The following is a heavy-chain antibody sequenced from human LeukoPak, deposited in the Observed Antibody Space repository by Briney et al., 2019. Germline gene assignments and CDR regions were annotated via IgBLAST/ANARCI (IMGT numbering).Heavy chain of an antibody. J-gene: IGHJ5*02. CDR3: ARSLRLRYFVGWFDP. Sequence: ASETLSLTCTVSGYSISSGYYWGWIRQPPGKGLEWIGSIYHRGSTYYNPSLRRRVTISVDTSKNQFSLKLSSVTAADTAVYYCARSLRLRYFVGWFDPWGQGTLVTVSS. D-gene: IGHD3-9*01. V-gene: IGHV4-38-2*02. CDR1: GYSISSGYY. CDR2: IYHRGST.